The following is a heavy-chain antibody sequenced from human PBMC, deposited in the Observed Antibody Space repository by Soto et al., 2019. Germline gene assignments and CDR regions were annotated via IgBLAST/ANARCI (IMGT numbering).Heavy chain of an antibody. Sequence: GESLKISCAASGFTFSSYAMHWVRQAPGKGLEWVAVISYDGSNKYYADSVKGRFTISRDNSKNTLYLQMNSLRAEDTAVYYCARESRDGYNDAFDIWGQGTMVTVS. D-gene: IGHD5-12*01. CDR1: GFTFSSYA. V-gene: IGHV3-30-3*01. CDR2: ISYDGSNK. J-gene: IGHJ3*02. CDR3: ARESRDGYNDAFDI.